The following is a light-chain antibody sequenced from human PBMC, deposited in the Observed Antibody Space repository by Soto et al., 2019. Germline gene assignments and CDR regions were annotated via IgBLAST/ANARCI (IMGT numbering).Light chain of an antibody. V-gene: IGLV2-8*01. CDR2: EVS. Sequence: QSALTQPPSASGSPGQSVTISCTGTSSDVGGYNYVSWYRQHPGKAPQLMISEVSKRPSGVPDRFSGSKSGNTASLTVSGLQAEDEADYYCSSFAGNNNLVFGGGTKLTVL. CDR1: SSDVGGYNY. J-gene: IGLJ2*01. CDR3: SSFAGNNNLV.